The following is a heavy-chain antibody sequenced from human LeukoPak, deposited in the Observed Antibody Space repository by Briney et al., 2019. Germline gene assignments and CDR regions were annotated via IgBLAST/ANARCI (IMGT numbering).Heavy chain of an antibody. CDR2: ISWNSGNT. Sequence: GRSLRLSCVASRFTFDGYAMHWVRQAPGKCLEWVSSISWNSGNTNYAASVKGCFTISRDNAKKSLHLQMNSLRAEDTALYYCAKSGTYSSSSGYIDSWGQGTLVTVSS. J-gene: IGHJ4*02. V-gene: IGHV3-9*01. CDR1: RFTFDGYA. CDR3: AKSGTYSSSSGYIDS. D-gene: IGHD6-6*01.